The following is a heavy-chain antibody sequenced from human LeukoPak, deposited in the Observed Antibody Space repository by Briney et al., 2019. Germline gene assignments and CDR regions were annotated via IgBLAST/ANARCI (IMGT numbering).Heavy chain of an antibody. Sequence: GASVKVSCKASGYTFTAYHIHWVRQAPGQGLEWMGWINANSGGTNYAQSFQDRVTMTRDTSISTAYMELSRLTSDDTAVYYCAKGNDSVWGSYTGSLDYWGQGTPVTVSS. J-gene: IGHJ4*02. CDR3: AKGNDSVWGSYTGSLDY. CDR1: GYTFTAYH. D-gene: IGHD3-16*01. V-gene: IGHV1-2*02. CDR2: INANSGGT.